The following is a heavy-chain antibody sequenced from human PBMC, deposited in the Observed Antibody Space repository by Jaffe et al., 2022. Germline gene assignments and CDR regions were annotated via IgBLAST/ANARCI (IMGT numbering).Heavy chain of an antibody. CDR3: ARGTSTIFGVVDPTPFDY. CDR1: GFTFSSYS. Sequence: EVQLVESGGGLVQPGGSLRLSCAASGFTFSSYSMNWVRQAPGKGLEWVSYISSSSSTIYYADSVKGRFTISRDNAKNSLYLQMNSLRAEDTAVYYCARGTSTIFGVVDPTPFDYWGQGTLVTVSS. CDR2: ISSSSSTI. J-gene: IGHJ4*02. V-gene: IGHV3-48*01. D-gene: IGHD3-3*01.